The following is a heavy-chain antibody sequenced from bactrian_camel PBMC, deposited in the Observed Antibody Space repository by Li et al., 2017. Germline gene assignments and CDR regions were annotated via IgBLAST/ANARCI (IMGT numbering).Heavy chain of an antibody. Sequence: QVQLVESGGGSVQAGGSLRLSCTVSGYPYTAGCLAWFRQAPGKEREGVAVLDSDGITKYSDSVKGRFTISQDNAKNTLYLQMNSLKPEDTAMYYCAAGGGVGAFCYTGERSMDYWGQGTQVTVS. D-gene: IGHD2*01. CDR1: GYPYTAGC. CDR3: AAGGGVGAFCYTGERSMDY. V-gene: IGHV3S53*01. CDR2: LDSDGIT. J-gene: IGHJ4*01.